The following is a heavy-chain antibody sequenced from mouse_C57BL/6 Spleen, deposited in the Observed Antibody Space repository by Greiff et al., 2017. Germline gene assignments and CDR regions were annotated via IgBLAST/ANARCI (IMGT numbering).Heavy chain of an antibody. CDR1: GYTFTSYW. J-gene: IGHJ1*03. Sequence: QVQLQQPGAELVMPGASVKLSCKASGYTFTSYWMHWVKQRPGQGLEWIGEIDPSDSYTNYNQKFKGKSTLTVDKSSSTAYMQLSSLTSEDSAVYYCARGIYYGSSYGYFDVWGTGTTVTVSS. CDR2: IDPSDSYT. CDR3: ARGIYYGSSYGYFDV. D-gene: IGHD1-1*01. V-gene: IGHV1-69*01.